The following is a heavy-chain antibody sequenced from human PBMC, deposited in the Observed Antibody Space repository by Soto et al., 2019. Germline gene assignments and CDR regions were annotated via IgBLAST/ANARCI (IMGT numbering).Heavy chain of an antibody. CDR3: ARGGIVVVPAALRDWFDP. CDR2: INHSGST. CDR1: GGSFSGYY. Sequence: QVQLQQWGAGLLKPSETLSLTCAVYGGSFSGYYWSWIRQPPGKGLEWIGEINHSGSTNYNPSLKSRVTISVDTSKNQFSLKLSSVTAADTAVYYRARGGIVVVPAALRDWFDPWGQGTLVIVSS. D-gene: IGHD2-2*01. J-gene: IGHJ5*02. V-gene: IGHV4-34*01.